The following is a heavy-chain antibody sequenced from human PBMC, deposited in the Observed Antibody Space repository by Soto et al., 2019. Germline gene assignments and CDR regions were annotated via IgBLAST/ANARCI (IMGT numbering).Heavy chain of an antibody. CDR2: INPSGGST. Sequence: QVQLVQSGAEVKKPGASVKVSCKASGYTFTSYYMHWVRQAPGQGLEWMGIINPSGGSTSYAQKFQGRVTMTRDTSTSTVYMELSSLRSEDTAVYYCARDLRETLSIAALDYWGQGTLVTVSS. V-gene: IGHV1-46*03. D-gene: IGHD6-6*01. J-gene: IGHJ4*02. CDR1: GYTFTSYY. CDR3: ARDLRETLSIAALDY.